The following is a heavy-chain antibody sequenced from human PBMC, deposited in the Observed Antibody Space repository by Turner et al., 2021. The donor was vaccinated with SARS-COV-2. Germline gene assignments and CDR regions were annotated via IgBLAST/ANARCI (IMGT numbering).Heavy chain of an antibody. D-gene: IGHD5-18*01. Sequence: QLQLQASGPGLVKPSETLSLTCTVSDGSISSSSYYWGWIRQPPGKGLEWIGNFFYSGGEYYNPPLKSRVTISVDTSKTQFSLKLSSVTAADTAVYYCARLMDTAMDYYGMDVWGQGTTVTVSS. V-gene: IGHV4-39*01. J-gene: IGHJ6*02. CDR3: ARLMDTAMDYYGMDV. CDR2: FFYSGGE. CDR1: DGSISSSSYY.